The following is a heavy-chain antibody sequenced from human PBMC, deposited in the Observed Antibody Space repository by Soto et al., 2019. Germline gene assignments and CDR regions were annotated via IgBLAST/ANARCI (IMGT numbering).Heavy chain of an antibody. J-gene: IGHJ6*02. V-gene: IGHV1-18*04. Sequence: QVQLVQSGAEVKKPGASVKVSCKASGYTFTSYGISWVRQAPGQGIEWMGWISAYNGNTNYAQKLQGRVTMTTDTSTSTAYMELRSLRSDDTAVYYCARGDRIAAAGTFYYYGMDVWGQGTTVTVSS. D-gene: IGHD6-13*01. CDR2: ISAYNGNT. CDR1: GYTFTSYG. CDR3: ARGDRIAAAGTFYYYGMDV.